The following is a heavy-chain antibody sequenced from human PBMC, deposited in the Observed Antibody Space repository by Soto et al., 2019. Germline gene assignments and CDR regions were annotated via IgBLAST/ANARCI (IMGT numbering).Heavy chain of an antibody. J-gene: IGHJ6*02. CDR3: ARTIAVAGTSYYYYYGMDV. D-gene: IGHD6-19*01. CDR1: GGTFSSYA. CDR2: IIPIFGTA. V-gene: IGHV1-69*12. Sequence: QVQLVQSGAEVKKPGSSVKVSCKASGGTFSSYAISWVRQAPGQGLEWKGGIIPIFGTANYAQKFQGRVTITADESTSTAYMELSSLRSEDTAVYYCARTIAVAGTSYYYYYGMDVWGQGTTVTVSS.